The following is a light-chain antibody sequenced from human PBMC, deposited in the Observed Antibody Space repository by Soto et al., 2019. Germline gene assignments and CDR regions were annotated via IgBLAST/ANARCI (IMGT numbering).Light chain of an antibody. CDR1: QNIASS. Sequence: DIQITKTPSTLSASVGDRVTITCRASQNIASSLAWYQQKRGKAPKVLIYGASTLESGVPSRFSGGGSGTEFTLTISSLLPDEFANYYCQQYNRYYATLGQGTRLEIK. CDR2: GAS. J-gene: IGKJ5*01. V-gene: IGKV1-5*01. CDR3: QQYNRYYAT.